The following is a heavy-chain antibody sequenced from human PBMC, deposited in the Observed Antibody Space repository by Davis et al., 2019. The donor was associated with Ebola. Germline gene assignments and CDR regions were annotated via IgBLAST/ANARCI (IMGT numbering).Heavy chain of an antibody. CDR1: GGTFSSYA. V-gene: IGHV1-69*06. CDR3: AKEFSGSSELFQH. D-gene: IGHD6-6*01. J-gene: IGHJ1*01. CDR2: IIPIFGTA. Sequence: SVKVSCKASGGTFSSYAISWVRQAPGQGLEWMGGIIPIFGTANYAQKFQGRVTITADKSTSTAYMELSSLRSEDTAVYYCAKEFSGSSELFQHWGQGTLVTVSS.